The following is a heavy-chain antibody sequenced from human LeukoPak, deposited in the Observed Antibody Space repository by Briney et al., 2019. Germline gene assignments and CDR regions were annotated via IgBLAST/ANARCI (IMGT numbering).Heavy chain of an antibody. CDR1: GGTFSSYA. J-gene: IGHJ3*02. D-gene: IGHD3-22*01. CDR3: AREHYYDSSGYLSAFDI. CDR2: IIPIFGTA. V-gene: IGHV1-69*05. Sequence: ASVKVPCKASGGTFSSYAISWVRQAPGQGLEWMGGIIPIFGTANYAQKFQGRVTITTDESTSTAYMELSSMRSEDTAVYYCAREHYYDSSGYLSAFDIWGQGTMVTVSS.